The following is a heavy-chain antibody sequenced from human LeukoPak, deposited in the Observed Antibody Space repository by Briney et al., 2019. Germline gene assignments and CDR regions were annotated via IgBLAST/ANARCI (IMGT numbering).Heavy chain of an antibody. Sequence: QPGGSVRLSCTASGFTFSSIHWLTWVRQAPGKGLEGVANIKLEGSAKYYVDSVKGRFTISTDNARTSLYLQMNSLRVEDTAVYSCVGLDWYLYLWGRGTLVTVSS. V-gene: IGHV3-7*02. CDR2: IKLEGSAK. J-gene: IGHJ2*01. CDR1: GFTFSSIHW. CDR3: VGLDWYLYL.